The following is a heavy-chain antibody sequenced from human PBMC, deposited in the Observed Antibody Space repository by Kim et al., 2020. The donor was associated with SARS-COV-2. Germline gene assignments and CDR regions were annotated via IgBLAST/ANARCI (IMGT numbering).Heavy chain of an antibody. CDR3: ARDPLSSGSYYGVIDY. Sequence: KFQGRVTMTRDTSISTAYMELSRLRSDDTAMYYCARDPLSSGSYYGVIDYWGQGTLVTVSS. D-gene: IGHD1-26*01. J-gene: IGHJ4*02. V-gene: IGHV1-2*02.